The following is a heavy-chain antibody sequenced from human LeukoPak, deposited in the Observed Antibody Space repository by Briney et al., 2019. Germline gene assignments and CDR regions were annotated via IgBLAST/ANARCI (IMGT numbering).Heavy chain of an antibody. Sequence: RSGGSLRLSCAASGFTFNNAWLSWIRQAPGKGLEWVGRIKSKSAGGTTDFPATVKGRFTISRDDSKNTLYLQMNSLKTEDTAVYYCTTDSGDYGDYVRKWGQGTLVTVSS. CDR3: TTDSGDYGDYVRK. CDR1: GFTFNNAW. V-gene: IGHV3-15*01. D-gene: IGHD4-17*01. CDR2: IKSKSAGGTT. J-gene: IGHJ4*02.